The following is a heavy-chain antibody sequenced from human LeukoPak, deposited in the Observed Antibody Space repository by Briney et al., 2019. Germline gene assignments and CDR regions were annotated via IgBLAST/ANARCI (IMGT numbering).Heavy chain of an antibody. Sequence: GGSLRLSCAASGFTFHEYAMHWVRQAPGKGLEWVSLISGDGGSTYYADSVKGRFTISRDNSKNSLYLQMNSLRTEDTALYYCVKVSRGWFAFWGQGTLVTVSS. CDR1: GFTFHEYA. D-gene: IGHD3-10*01. CDR2: ISGDGGST. J-gene: IGHJ5*01. V-gene: IGHV3-43*02. CDR3: VKVSRGWFAF.